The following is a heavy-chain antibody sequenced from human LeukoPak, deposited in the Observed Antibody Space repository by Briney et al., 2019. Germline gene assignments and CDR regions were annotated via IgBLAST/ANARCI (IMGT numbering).Heavy chain of an antibody. V-gene: IGHV1-69*04. CDR1: GGTFSSYA. CDR3: ARELNSGSYFWIDY. J-gene: IGHJ4*02. CDR2: IIPILGIA. Sequence: ASVKVSCKASGGTFSSYAISWVRQAPGQGLEWMGRIIPILGIANYAQKFQGRVTITADKSTSTAYMELSSLRSEDTAVYYCARELNSGSYFWIDYWGQGTLVTVSS. D-gene: IGHD1-26*01.